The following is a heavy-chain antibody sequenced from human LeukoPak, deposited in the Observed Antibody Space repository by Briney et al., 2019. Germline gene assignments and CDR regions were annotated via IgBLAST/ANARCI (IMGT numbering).Heavy chain of an antibody. CDR1: GFTFSNYG. V-gene: IGHV3-30*02. Sequence: PGGSLRLSCAAPGFTFSNYGMHWVRQAPGKGLEWVAFVRSDGSIKYYADSVKGRFTISRDNSRTTLHLQMNSLRAEDTAVYHCAKDLPAAYFDYWGQGTLVTVSS. CDR2: VRSDGSIK. J-gene: IGHJ4*02. CDR3: AKDLPAAYFDY. D-gene: IGHD2-2*01.